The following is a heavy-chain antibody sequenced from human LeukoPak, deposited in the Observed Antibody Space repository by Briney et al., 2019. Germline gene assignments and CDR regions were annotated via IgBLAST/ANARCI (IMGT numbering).Heavy chain of an antibody. Sequence: SETLSLTCTVSGGSISDYYWNWIWQPPGKGVEWIGYIYYSGSTTYNPSLKSRVTMSVDTAKNQFSLKLRSVTAADTAVYFCARGDFCSKSNCYLRPMDVWGKGTTVTVSS. CDR2: IYYSGST. D-gene: IGHD3-3*01. CDR1: GGSISDYY. J-gene: IGHJ6*03. CDR3: ARGDFCSKSNCYLRPMDV. V-gene: IGHV4-59*01.